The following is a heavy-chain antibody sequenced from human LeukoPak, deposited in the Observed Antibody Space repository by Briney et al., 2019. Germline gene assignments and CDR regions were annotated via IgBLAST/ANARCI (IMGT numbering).Heavy chain of an antibody. CDR2: ISGSGGST. CDR3: AKDPRPSAGRGLFDY. J-gene: IGHJ4*02. CDR1: GFTFSSYA. V-gene: IGHV3-23*01. D-gene: IGHD6-13*01. Sequence: GGSLRHSCAASGFTFSSYAMSWVRQAPGKGLEWVSAISGSGGSTYYADSVKGRFTISRDNSKNTLYLQMNSLRAEDTAVYYCAKDPRPSAGRGLFDYWGQGTLVTVSS.